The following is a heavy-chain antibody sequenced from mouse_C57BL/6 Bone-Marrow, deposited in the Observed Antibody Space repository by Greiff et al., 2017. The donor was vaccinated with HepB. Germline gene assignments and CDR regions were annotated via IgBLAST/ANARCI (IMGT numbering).Heavy chain of an antibody. Sequence: QVQLQQSGAELVRPGTSVKVSCKASGYAFTNYLIEWVKQRPGQGLEWIGVINPGSGGTNYNEKFKGKATLTADKSSSTAYMQLSSLTSEDSAVYFCARPRSNCRFAYWGQGTLVTVSA. CDR2: INPGSGGT. D-gene: IGHD2-5*01. V-gene: IGHV1-54*01. CDR3: ARPRSNCRFAY. CDR1: GYAFTNYL. J-gene: IGHJ3*01.